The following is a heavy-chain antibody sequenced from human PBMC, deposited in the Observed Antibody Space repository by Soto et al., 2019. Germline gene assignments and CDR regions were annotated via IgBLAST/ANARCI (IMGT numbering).Heavy chain of an antibody. V-gene: IGHV3-30*18. CDR3: AKDISLGGGEIMMEVSSHGMDV. J-gene: IGHJ6*02. CDR2: ISYDGTDK. Sequence: QVQLVESGGGVVQPGRSLRLSCTASGFSFTSFGMHWVRQAPGKGLEWVAVISYDGTDKNYADSVKGRLTISRDNSKNTLYLQMTSLRDEDTAVYYCAKDISLGGGEIMMEVSSHGMDVWGQGTTVTVSS. CDR1: GFSFTSFG. D-gene: IGHD3-16*01.